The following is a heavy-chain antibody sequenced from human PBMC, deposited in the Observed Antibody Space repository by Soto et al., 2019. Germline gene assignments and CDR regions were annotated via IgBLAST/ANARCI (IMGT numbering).Heavy chain of an antibody. V-gene: IGHV3-9*01. D-gene: IGHD6-13*01. CDR1: GFTFDDYD. Sequence: PGGSLRLSCAASGFTFDDYDMHWVRQAPGKGLEWVSYITWNSGYIGYADSVKGRFTISRDNANNSLYLQMNSLKPEDTAFYYCAKALYGSSSSPIDYWGQGTLVTVSS. CDR3: AKALYGSSSSPIDY. CDR2: ITWNSGYI. J-gene: IGHJ4*02.